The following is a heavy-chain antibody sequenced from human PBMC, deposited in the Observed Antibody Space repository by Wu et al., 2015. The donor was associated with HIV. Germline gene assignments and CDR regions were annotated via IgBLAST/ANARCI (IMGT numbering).Heavy chain of an antibody. CDR1: GVTLSSFA. D-gene: IGHD3-22*01. CDR3: ARRAYDSSGNWFDP. J-gene: IGHJ5*02. CDR2: IIPLFDVV. V-gene: IGHV1-69*05. Sequence: QVQLVQSGAEVKKPGSSVKVSCKASGVTLSSFAFTWVRQAPGQGLEWMGGIIPLFDVVQYAQKFRDRVTITTDKSTSTAYMELSSLRSEDTAIYYCARRAYDSSGNWFDPWGQGTLVTVSS.